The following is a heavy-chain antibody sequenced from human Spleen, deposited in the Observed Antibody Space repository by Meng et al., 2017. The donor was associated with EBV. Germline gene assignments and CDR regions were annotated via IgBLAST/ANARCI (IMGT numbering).Heavy chain of an antibody. CDR1: GAYIGSFCY. CDR3: ARPFPSWQSPRLDPFGA. J-gene: IGHJ5*02. Sequence: LEPRGQALGQVKPPGALAIVGSFSGAYIGSFCYRGWVRQPPGRGLEWLGSVHYTGSNYYNPYLKSGVTVSVDTTKNQFSLRLTSVTAADKAVYYCARPFPSWQSPRLDPFGAWGQGTLVTVSS. CDR2: VHYTGSN. V-gene: IGHV4-39*01. D-gene: IGHD6-19*01.